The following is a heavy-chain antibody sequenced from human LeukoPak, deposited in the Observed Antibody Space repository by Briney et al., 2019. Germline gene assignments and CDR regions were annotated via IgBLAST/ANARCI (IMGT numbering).Heavy chain of an antibody. CDR3: ASGYYYYYMDV. CDR2: ISYDGSNK. CDR1: GSTFSSYA. V-gene: IGHV3-30*01. J-gene: IGHJ6*03. Sequence: PGGSLRLSCAASGSTFSSYAMHWVRQAPGKGLEWVAVISYDGSNKYYADSVKGRFTISRDNSKNTLYLQMNSLRAEDTAVYYCASGYYYYYMDVWGKGTTVTVSS.